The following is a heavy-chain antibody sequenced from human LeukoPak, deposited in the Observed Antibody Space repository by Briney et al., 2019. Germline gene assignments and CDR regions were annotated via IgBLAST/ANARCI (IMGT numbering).Heavy chain of an antibody. CDR1: GGSISSSSYY. D-gene: IGHD6-13*01. Sequence: PSETLSLTCTVSGGSISSSSYYWGWIRQPPGKGLEWIGSIYYSGSTYYNPSLKSRVTISVDTSKNQFSLKLSSVTAADTAVYYCARHGGQQLAIGDFDYWGQGTLVTVSS. CDR2: IYYSGST. J-gene: IGHJ4*02. CDR3: ARHGGQQLAIGDFDY. V-gene: IGHV4-39*01.